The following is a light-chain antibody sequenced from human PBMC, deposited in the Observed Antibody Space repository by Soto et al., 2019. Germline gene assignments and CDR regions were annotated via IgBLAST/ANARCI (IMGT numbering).Light chain of an antibody. CDR1: QSVSSTY. Sequence: EIVLTQSPGTLSLSPGERATLSCRASQSVSSTYLVWYQQKPGQAPRLLIYGATSRASGIPDRFSGSGSGTDFTLTISRLEPEDFAVYFCQQYGRSPTFGGGTKVDIK. CDR2: GAT. V-gene: IGKV3-20*01. CDR3: QQYGRSPT. J-gene: IGKJ4*01.